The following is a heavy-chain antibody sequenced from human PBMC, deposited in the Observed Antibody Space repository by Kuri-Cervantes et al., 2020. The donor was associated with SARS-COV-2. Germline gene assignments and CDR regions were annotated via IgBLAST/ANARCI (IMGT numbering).Heavy chain of an antibody. CDR3: ARTYMTAFDY. CDR2: INHSGST. Sequence: SETLSLTCAVYGGSFGGYYWSWIRQPPGKGLEWIGEINHSGSTNYNPSLKSRVTISVDTSKNQFSLKLSSVTAADTAVYYCARTYMTAFDYWGQGTLVTVSS. V-gene: IGHV4-34*01. CDR1: GGSFGGYY. D-gene: IGHD2-2*02. J-gene: IGHJ4*02.